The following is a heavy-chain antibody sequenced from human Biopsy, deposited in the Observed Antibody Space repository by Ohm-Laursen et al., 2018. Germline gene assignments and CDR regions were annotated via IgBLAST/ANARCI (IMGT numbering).Heavy chain of an antibody. CDR2: ISPKSGDT. Sequence: SVKVSCKTSGFSLTGYYIHWVRQAPGQGLEWMGWISPKSGDTNYAHKFQGNITMTRDTSMSTAYMEMSRLRCDDTAVYYCALQSVAQMKNFDYWGQGTLVTVSS. CDR1: GFSLTGYY. V-gene: IGHV1-2*02. D-gene: IGHD6-19*01. CDR3: ALQSVAQMKNFDY. J-gene: IGHJ4*02.